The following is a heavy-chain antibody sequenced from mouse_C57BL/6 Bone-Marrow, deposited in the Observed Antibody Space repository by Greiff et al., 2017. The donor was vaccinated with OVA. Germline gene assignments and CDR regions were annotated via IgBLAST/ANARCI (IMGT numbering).Heavy chain of an antibody. CDR2: ISYDGSN. V-gene: IGHV3-6*01. Sequence: EVKLMESGPGLVKPSQSLSLTCSVTGYSITSGYYWNWIRQFPGNKLEWMGYISYDGSNNYNPSLKNRISITRDTSKNQFFLKLNSVTTEDTATYYCAREAFYYYAMDYWGQGTSVTVSS. J-gene: IGHJ4*01. CDR1: GYSITSGYY. CDR3: AREAFYYYAMDY.